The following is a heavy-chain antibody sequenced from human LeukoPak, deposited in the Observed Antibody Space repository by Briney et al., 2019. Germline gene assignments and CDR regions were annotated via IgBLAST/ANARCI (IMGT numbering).Heavy chain of an antibody. J-gene: IGHJ4*02. CDR1: GYTFTNYY. Sequence: ASVKVSCKASGYTFTNYYLHWLRQAPGQGLEWMGIINPGGGSTNYAQNFQSRVSMTTDMSTTTVYMELSHLRSEDTALYYCARDIAPRPGPEYYFDSWGQGTLVTVSS. V-gene: IGHV1-46*01. CDR3: ARDIAPRPGPEYYFDS. D-gene: IGHD6-6*01. CDR2: INPGGGST.